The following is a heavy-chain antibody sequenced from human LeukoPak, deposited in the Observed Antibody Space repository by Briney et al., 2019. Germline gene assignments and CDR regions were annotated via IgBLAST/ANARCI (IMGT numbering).Heavy chain of an antibody. J-gene: IGHJ4*02. D-gene: IGHD6-19*01. CDR2: IYYSGST. CDR3: ARDHSGWYSDDY. V-gene: IGHV4-38-2*02. Sequence: SETLSLTCTVSGYSISSGYYWGWIRQPPGKGLEWIGSIYYSGSTYYNPSLKSRVTISVDTSKNQFSLKLSSVTAADTAVYYCARDHSGWYSDDYWGRGTLVTVSS. CDR1: GYSISSGYY.